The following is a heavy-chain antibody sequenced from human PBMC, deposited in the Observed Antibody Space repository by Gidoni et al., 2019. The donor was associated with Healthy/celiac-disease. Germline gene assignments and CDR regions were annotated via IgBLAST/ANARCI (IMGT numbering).Heavy chain of an antibody. J-gene: IGHJ6*02. V-gene: IGHV1-69*04. Sequence: QVQLVQSGAEVKQPWSSVKVSCKASGGTFSSYAISWVRQAPGQGLECMGRIIPILGIANYAQKFQGRVTITADKSTSTAYMELSSLRSEDTAVYYCARALFGDGMDVWGQGATVTVSS. D-gene: IGHD3-10*01. CDR1: GGTFSSYA. CDR3: ARALFGDGMDV. CDR2: IIPILGIA.